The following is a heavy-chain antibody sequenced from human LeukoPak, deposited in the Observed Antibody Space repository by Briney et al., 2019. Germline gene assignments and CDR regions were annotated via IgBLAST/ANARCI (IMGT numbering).Heavy chain of an antibody. Sequence: PSETLSLTCTVSGGSISSHYWSWIRQPPGKGLEWIGYIYYSGSTNYNPSLKSRVTISVDTSKNQFSPKLSSVTAADTAVYYCARASYYDSSGYLYGYMDVWGKGTTVTVSS. D-gene: IGHD3-22*01. CDR1: GGSISSHY. V-gene: IGHV4-59*11. J-gene: IGHJ6*03. CDR3: ARASYYDSSGYLYGYMDV. CDR2: IYYSGST.